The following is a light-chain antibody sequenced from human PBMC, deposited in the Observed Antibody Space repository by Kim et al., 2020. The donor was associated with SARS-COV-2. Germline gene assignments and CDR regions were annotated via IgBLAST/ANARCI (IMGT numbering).Light chain of an antibody. CDR2: SNN. Sequence: ELTQPPSASGTPGQRVTISCSGSSSNIGSNTVNWYQQLPGTAPKLLIYSNNQRPSGVPDRFSGSKSGTSASLAISGLQSEDEADYYCAAWDDSLNGAVFGGGTQLTVL. V-gene: IGLV1-44*01. J-gene: IGLJ7*01. CDR1: SSNIGSNT. CDR3: AAWDDSLNGAV.